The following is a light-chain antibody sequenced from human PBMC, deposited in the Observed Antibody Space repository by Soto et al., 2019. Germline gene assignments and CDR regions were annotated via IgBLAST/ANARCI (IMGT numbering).Light chain of an antibody. CDR2: DDN. J-gene: IGLJ1*01. CDR3: QVWDSGSDNNV. Sequence: SYELTQPPSVSVAPGQTARIPCGGDNIGIRSVHWYQQKPGQAPVAVVYDDNDRPSGIPERFSGSNAGNTATLTISRVEAGDEADYYCQVWDSGSDNNVFGTGTKVTVL. CDR1: NIGIRS. V-gene: IGLV3-21*02.